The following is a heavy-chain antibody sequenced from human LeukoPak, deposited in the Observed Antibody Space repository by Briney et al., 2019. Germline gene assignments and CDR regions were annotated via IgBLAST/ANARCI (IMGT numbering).Heavy chain of an antibody. J-gene: IGHJ4*02. CDR2: IIPILSIA. CDR3: ARDRGGD. V-gene: IGHV1-69*04. Sequence: SVKVSCKASGGTFNTYAISWVRQAPGQGLEWMGRIIPILSIATYAQKFQGRVTITADKSTSTAYMELSSLRSEDTAVYYCARDRGGDWGQGTLVTVSS. CDR1: GGTFNTYA. D-gene: IGHD3-10*01.